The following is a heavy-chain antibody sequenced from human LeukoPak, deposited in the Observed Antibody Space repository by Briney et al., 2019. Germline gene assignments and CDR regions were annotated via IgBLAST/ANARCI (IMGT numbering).Heavy chain of an antibody. D-gene: IGHD3-22*01. CDR1: GFTFSSYE. V-gene: IGHV3-48*03. CDR2: ISSSGSTI. CDR3: ARDRDYYDSSGYLPKFDY. J-gene: IGHJ4*02. Sequence: GGSLRLSCAASGFTFSSYEMNWVRQAPGKGLEWVSYISSSGSTIYYADSVKGRFTISRDNAKISLYLQMNSLRAEDTAVYYCARDRDYYDSSGYLPKFDYWGQGTLVTVSS.